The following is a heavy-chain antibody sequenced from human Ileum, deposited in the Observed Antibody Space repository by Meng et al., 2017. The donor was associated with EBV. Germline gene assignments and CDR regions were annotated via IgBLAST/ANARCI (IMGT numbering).Heavy chain of an antibody. Sequence: LEESVPGCVEPLTPLTLTWAVSSGVINCGGYYVRWTRQPTGKGLEWIGYIHYIGSTYYNASLKSRLTISLDTANKFSLQLNSVTAADKAIYYCARGRFSTVLYYFDYWGPGILVTVSS. J-gene: IGHJ4*02. V-gene: IGHV4-30-4*01. CDR3: ARGRFSTVLYYFDY. CDR1: SGVINCGGYY. D-gene: IGHD3-16*01. CDR2: IHYIGST.